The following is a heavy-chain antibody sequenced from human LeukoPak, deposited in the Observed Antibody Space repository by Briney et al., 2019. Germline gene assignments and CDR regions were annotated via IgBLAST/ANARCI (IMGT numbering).Heavy chain of an antibody. D-gene: IGHD1-7*01. V-gene: IGHV3-74*01. J-gene: IGHJ4*02. CDR1: GFTFSTDW. CDR3: ARISGTKSFDS. CDR2: INIDGSNA. Sequence: GGSLTLSCAASGFTFSTDWMSWVRQAPGKGLVWVSRINIDGSNAIYADSVKGRFTISRDNAKNTLYLQMNSLRAEDTAVYYCARISGTKSFDSWGQGTLVTVSS.